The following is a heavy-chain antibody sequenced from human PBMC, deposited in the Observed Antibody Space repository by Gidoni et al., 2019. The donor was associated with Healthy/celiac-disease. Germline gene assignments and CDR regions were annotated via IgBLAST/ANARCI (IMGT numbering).Heavy chain of an antibody. J-gene: IGHJ6*02. V-gene: IGHV3-30*18. CDR3: AKDLSGYSYGGSLLYYYYYGMDV. CDR1: GLPLRSYG. D-gene: IGHD5-18*01. CDR2: ISYDGSNK. Sequence: QVQLVESGGGVVQPGMSLRLSCAASGLPLRSYGMHWLPTAPGKGLEWVAVISYDGSNKYYADSVKGRFTISRDNSKNTLYLQMNSMRAEDTAVYYCAKDLSGYSYGGSLLYYYYYGMDVWGQGTTVTVSS.